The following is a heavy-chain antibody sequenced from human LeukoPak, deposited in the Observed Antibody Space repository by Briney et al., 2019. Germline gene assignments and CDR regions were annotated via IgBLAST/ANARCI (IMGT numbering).Heavy chain of an antibody. Sequence: GSSVKVSCKASGGTFSSYAISWVRQAPGQGLEWMGGIIPIFGTANYAQKFQGRVTITAGESTSTAYMELSSLRSEDTAVYYCASGYDSSGYLPYYFDYWGQGTLVTVSS. V-gene: IGHV1-69*01. CDR2: IIPIFGTA. CDR3: ASGYDSSGYLPYYFDY. J-gene: IGHJ4*02. D-gene: IGHD3-22*01. CDR1: GGTFSSYA.